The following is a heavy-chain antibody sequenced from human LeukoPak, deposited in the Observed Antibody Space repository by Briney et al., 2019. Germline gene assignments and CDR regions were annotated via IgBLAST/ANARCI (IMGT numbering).Heavy chain of an antibody. CDR2: IHSSGST. CDR3: SISNGDYPHPFDY. CDR1: AGSISNYF. V-gene: IGHV4-59*01. J-gene: IGHJ4*02. D-gene: IGHD4-17*01. Sequence: SETLSLTCTVSAGSISNYFWNWIRQPPGKGLEWIGYIHSSGSTNYNHSLHSRLTMTVETSKNQFFLKLRSETAADTAEYYCSISNGDYPHPFDYRGQGILVTVSS.